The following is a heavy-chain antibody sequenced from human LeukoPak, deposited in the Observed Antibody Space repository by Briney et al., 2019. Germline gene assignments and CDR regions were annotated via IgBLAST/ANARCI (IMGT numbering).Heavy chain of an antibody. D-gene: IGHD2-21*02. J-gene: IGHJ4*02. CDR2: INHSGST. CDR1: GGSFSGYY. Sequence: SETLSLTCAVYGGSFSGYYWSWIRQPPGKGLEWIGEINHSGSTNYNPSLESRVTISVDTSKNQFSLKLSSVTAADTAVYYCANVRLLGFHCWGQGTLVTVSS. CDR3: ANVRLLGFHC. V-gene: IGHV4-34*01.